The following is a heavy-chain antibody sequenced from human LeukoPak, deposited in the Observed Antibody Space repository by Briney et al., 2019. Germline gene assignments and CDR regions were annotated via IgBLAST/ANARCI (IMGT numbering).Heavy chain of an antibody. CDR3: AKCISYGSSWSYYFDY. CDR1: GFTFSSYA. Sequence: PGGSLRLSCAASGFTFSSYAMHWVRQAPGKGLEWVAVISYDGSNKYYADSVKGRFTISRDNSKNTLYLQMNSLRAEDTAVYYCAKCISYGSSWSYYFDYWGQGTLVTVSS. CDR2: ISYDGSNK. D-gene: IGHD6-13*01. J-gene: IGHJ4*02. V-gene: IGHV3-30-3*02.